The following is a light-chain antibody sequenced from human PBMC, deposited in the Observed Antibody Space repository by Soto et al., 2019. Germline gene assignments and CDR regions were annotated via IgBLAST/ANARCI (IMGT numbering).Light chain of an antibody. Sequence: QSVLTQPASVSGSPGQSITISCTGTSSDVGGYNYVSWYQQHPGKAPKLMIYDVSNRPSGVSNRFSGSKSGNTASLTISGLQAEDEVVYYCSSNKSSSFFVFGTGTKVPAL. CDR1: SSDVGGYNY. CDR2: DVS. J-gene: IGLJ1*01. CDR3: SSNKSSSFFV. V-gene: IGLV2-14*01.